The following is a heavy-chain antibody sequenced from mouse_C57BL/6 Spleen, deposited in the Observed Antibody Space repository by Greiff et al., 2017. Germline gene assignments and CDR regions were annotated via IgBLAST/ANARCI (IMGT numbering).Heavy chain of an antibody. D-gene: IGHD1-1*01. CDR1: GFTFSDYG. V-gene: IGHV5-17*01. J-gene: IGHJ4*01. CDR3: ARDYYGSSGFYAMDY. CDR2: ISSGSSTI. Sequence: DVHLVESGGGLVKPGGSLKLSCAASGFTFSDYGMHWVRQAPEKGLEWVAYISSGSSTIYYADTVKGRFTISSDNAKNTLFLQVTRLRTEDTAMYYCARDYYGSSGFYAMDYWGQGTSVTVSS.